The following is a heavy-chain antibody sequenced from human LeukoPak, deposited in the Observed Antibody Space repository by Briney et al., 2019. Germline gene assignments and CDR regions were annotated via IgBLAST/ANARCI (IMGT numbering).Heavy chain of an antibody. V-gene: IGHV3-30-3*01. CDR1: GFTFSSYA. CDR2: ISYDGGNK. Sequence: GGSLRLSCAASGFTFSSYAMHWVRQVPGKGLEWVAVISYDGGNKYYADSVKGRFTISRDNSKNTLYLQMNSLRAEDTAVYYCARDFGASDIVVVPAAIDYWGQGTLVTVSS. J-gene: IGHJ4*02. D-gene: IGHD2-2*01. CDR3: ARDFGASDIVVVPAAIDY.